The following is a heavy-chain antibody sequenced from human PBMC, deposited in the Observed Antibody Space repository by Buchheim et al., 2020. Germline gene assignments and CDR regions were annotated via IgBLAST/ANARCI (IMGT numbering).Heavy chain of an antibody. D-gene: IGHD6-19*01. CDR2: ITSGGFTT. V-gene: IGHV3-48*03. CDR1: DFDFISYD. J-gene: IGHJ4*02. Sequence: EAQLVESGGGLVQPGGSRRISCAASDFDFISYDMNWVRQAPGKGLEWVAFITSGGFTTYYADSLEGRFTILKDNAEHSLFIQMNSLRAEDTGVYYCARDFSGWYYFDLWGQGT. CDR3: ARDFSGWYYFDL.